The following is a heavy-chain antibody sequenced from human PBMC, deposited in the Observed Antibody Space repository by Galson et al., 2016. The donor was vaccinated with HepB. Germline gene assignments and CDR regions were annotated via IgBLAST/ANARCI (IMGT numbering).Heavy chain of an antibody. CDR3: ARQVGGSSLDY. J-gene: IGHJ4*02. Sequence: SETLSLTCTVSGGSINTYYWSWIRQPPGKGLEWIGYISDTGSTNYNPSLKSRVTISVDTSTNQFSPNLSSVTAADPAVYYCARQVGGSSLDYWGQGTLVTVSS. CDR1: GGSINTYY. D-gene: IGHD6-13*01. V-gene: IGHV4-59*08. CDR2: ISDTGST.